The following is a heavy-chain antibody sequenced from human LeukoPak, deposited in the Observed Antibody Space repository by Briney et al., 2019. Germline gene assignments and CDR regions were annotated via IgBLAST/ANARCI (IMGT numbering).Heavy chain of an antibody. J-gene: IGHJ5*02. Sequence: ASVKVSCKASGYTFTGYYMHWVRQAPGQGLEWMGWINPNSGGTNYAQKFQGRVTMTRDTSISTAYMELSRLRSDDTAVYYCARDLSIAVAGNWFDPWGQGTLVTVSS. CDR1: GYTFTGYY. V-gene: IGHV1-2*02. CDR2: INPNSGGT. D-gene: IGHD6-19*01. CDR3: ARDLSIAVAGNWFDP.